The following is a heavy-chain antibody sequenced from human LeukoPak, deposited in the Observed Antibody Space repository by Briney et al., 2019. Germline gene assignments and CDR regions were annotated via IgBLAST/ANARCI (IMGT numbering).Heavy chain of an antibody. D-gene: IGHD2-15*01. J-gene: IGHJ4*02. CDR2: IYYSGST. CDR1: GGSINNYW. Sequence: SETLSLTCSVSGGSINNYWWNWIRQPPGKGLEWVGYIYYSGSTSYNPSLKSRLTISVDTSLNQFSLKLNSVTAADTAVYYCARYCSGGDCYSKALDYWGQGILVTVSS. CDR3: ARYCSGGDCYSKALDY. V-gene: IGHV4-59*01.